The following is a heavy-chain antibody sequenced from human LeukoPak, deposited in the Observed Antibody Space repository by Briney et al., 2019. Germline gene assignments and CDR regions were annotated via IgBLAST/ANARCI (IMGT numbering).Heavy chain of an antibody. Sequence: GGSLRLSCAASGFTFSSYSMNWVRQAPGKGLEWVSSISSSSSYIYYADSVKGRFTISRDNAKNSLYLQMNSLRAEDTAVYYCARDHSDPYSSSSWPDAFDIWGQGTMVTVS. CDR1: GFTFSSYS. D-gene: IGHD6-6*01. CDR2: ISSSSSYI. J-gene: IGHJ3*02. V-gene: IGHV3-21*01. CDR3: ARDHSDPYSSSSWPDAFDI.